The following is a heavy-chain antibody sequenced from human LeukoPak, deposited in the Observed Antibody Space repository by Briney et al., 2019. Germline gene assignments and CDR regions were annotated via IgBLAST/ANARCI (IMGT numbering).Heavy chain of an antibody. Sequence: GGSLRLSCAASGFTFSSDWMHWVRQAPGKGLVWVSRINRDGSSTSYADSVKGRFTISRDNAKNTLYLQMNSLRAEDTAIYYCARDHSSRWYNFDYWGQGTLVTVSS. CDR2: INRDGSST. V-gene: IGHV3-74*01. CDR1: GFTFSSDW. J-gene: IGHJ4*02. D-gene: IGHD6-13*01. CDR3: ARDHSSRWYNFDY.